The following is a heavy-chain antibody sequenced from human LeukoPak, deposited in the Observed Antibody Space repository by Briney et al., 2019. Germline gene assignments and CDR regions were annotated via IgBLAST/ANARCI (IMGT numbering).Heavy chain of an antibody. CDR3: GRDHRTGIVAGRMYNHFDP. J-gene: IGHJ5*02. Sequence: ASVKVSCKASGYTFTNYYMHWVRQAPGQGLEWRGLINPSGGSTRYAQKFQGRVTMTRDTSTSTVYMELRSLRSEDTAVYYCGRDHRTGIVAGRMYNHFDPWGQGTLVTVSS. CDR2: INPSGGST. D-gene: IGHD1-14*01. V-gene: IGHV1-46*01. CDR1: GYTFTNYY.